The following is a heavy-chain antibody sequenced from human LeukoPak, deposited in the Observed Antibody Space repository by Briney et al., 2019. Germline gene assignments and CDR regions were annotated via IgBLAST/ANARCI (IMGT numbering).Heavy chain of an antibody. V-gene: IGHV1-18*01. CDR3: AREATGRAFDP. CDR1: GYNFNDFG. D-gene: IGHD1-14*01. J-gene: IGHJ5*02. CDR2: ISALTGDT. Sequence: GASVKVSCKASGYNFNDFGVTWVRQARGQGLEWMGWISALTGDTNYAQKFQGRLTMTTDTSTDTAYVEMRGLRSDDTAVYYCAREATGRAFDPWGQGTLVVVSS.